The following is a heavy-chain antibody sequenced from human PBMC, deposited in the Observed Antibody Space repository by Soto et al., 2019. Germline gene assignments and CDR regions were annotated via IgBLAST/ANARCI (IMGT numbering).Heavy chain of an antibody. J-gene: IGHJ4*02. CDR1: GYTFTSQT. Sequence: CKASGYTFTSQTVYWVRQAPGQSLEWMGWINTGTGNTRYSQQFQGRVTITRDMSARTAYMELSNLRFEDTAVYYCARVAHWGQGTLVTVSS. CDR3: ARVAH. V-gene: IGHV1-3*04. CDR2: INTGTGNT.